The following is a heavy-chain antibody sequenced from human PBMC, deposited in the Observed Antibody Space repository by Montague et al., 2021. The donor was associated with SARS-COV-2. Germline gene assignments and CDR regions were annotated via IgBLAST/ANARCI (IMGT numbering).Heavy chain of an antibody. Sequence: SETLSLTCGVYGGSFSGYFWTWIRQPPGKGLEWIGEINDGGSVTYNPSLKSRLTMSVDTSEKQFSLNLTSVAAADMAVYYCARTSKMDDYIWGSYRFTAFDTWGQGTTVIVSS. V-gene: IGHV4-34*01. CDR1: GGSFSGYF. CDR3: ARTSKMDDYIWGSYRFTAFDT. CDR2: INDGGSV. D-gene: IGHD3-16*02. J-gene: IGHJ3*02.